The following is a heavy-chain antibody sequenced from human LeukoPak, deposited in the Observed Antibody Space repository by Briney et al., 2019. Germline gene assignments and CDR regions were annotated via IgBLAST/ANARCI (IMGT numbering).Heavy chain of an antibody. J-gene: IGHJ3*02. Sequence: GGSLRLSCAASGFTVSSNYMSWVRQAPGKGLEWVSVIYSGGSTYYADSVKGRFTISRDNSKNTLYLQMNSLRAEDTAVYYCARDSTTVTTRDAFDIWGQGTMVTVSS. CDR3: ARDSTTVTTRDAFDI. V-gene: IGHV3-66*01. CDR1: GFTVSSNY. CDR2: IYSGGST. D-gene: IGHD4-17*01.